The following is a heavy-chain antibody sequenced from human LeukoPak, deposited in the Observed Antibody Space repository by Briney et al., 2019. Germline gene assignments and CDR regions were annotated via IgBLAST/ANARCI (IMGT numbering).Heavy chain of an antibody. CDR3: ARDTDCDGDCYWGDCDI. J-gene: IGHJ3*02. CDR1: GFTLSRYY. D-gene: IGHD2-21*01. Sequence: PGGCLRLSCVASGFTLSRYYMSWVRQAPGRGLEWVASIKQDGSGEYVDSVRGRFTISRDNAQNSMYLQVNSLRAEDTAAYYCARDTDCDGDCYWGDCDIWGQGTVVAVSS. V-gene: IGHV3-7*01. CDR2: IKQDGSGE.